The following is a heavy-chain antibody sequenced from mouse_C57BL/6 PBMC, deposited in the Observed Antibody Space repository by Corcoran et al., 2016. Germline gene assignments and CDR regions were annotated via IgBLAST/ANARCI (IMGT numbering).Heavy chain of an antibody. CDR3: ATDLYYYAMDY. J-gene: IGHJ4*01. CDR2: IYPRSGNT. Sequence: QVQLQQSGAELARPGASVKLSCKASGYTFTSYGISWVKQRTGQGLEWIGEIYPRSGNTYYNEKFKGKATLTADKSSSTAYMELHSLTSEDSAVYCCATDLYYYAMDYWGQGTSVTVSS. CDR1: GYTFTSYG. V-gene: IGHV1-81*01.